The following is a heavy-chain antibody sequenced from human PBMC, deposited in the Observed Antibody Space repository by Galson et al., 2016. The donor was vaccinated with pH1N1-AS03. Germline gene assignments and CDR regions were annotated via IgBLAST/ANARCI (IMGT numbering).Heavy chain of an antibody. J-gene: IGHJ4*02. D-gene: IGHD3-3*01. Sequence: SLRLSCAASGFTFNGYNMHWVRQSSGKGLEWVALITGAGDSTFYADSVKGRFTISRDNTKHSLYLQMDSLRGDDTALYYCAKDTGVFGYYYTFDYWGLGTLVTVSS. CDR1: GFTFNGYN. CDR3: AKDTGVFGYYYTFDY. CDR2: ITGAGDST. V-gene: IGHV3-43D*03.